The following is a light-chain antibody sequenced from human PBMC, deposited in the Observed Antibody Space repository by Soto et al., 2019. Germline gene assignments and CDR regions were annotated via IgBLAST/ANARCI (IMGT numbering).Light chain of an antibody. V-gene: IGKV3-20*01. CDR3: EQGYCCPWFT. Sequence: EIVLTQSPGTLSLSPGERATLSCRASQSVSSSYLGWYQQKPGQAPSLLIYGASSRATGIPDRFGGCGSGSDFTLSIRSLEPEDVAVYYCEQGYCCPWFTCGGGTKLEIK. CDR1: QSVSSSY. CDR2: GAS. J-gene: IGKJ4*01.